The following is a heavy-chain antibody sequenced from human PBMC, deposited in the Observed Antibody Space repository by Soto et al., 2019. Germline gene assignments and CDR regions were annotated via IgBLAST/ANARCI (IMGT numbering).Heavy chain of an antibody. CDR2: ISSSSSTI. Sequence: EVQLVESGGGLVQPGGSLRLSCAASGFTFSSYSMNWVRQAPGKGLEWVSYISSSSSTIYYADSVKGRFTISRDNAKNTLSLQMNSRRDEDAAVYYCARGGWDLPPYYYYYGMDVWGQGTTVTVSS. CDR3: ARGGWDLPPYYYYYGMDV. CDR1: GFTFSSYS. J-gene: IGHJ6*02. D-gene: IGHD1-26*01. V-gene: IGHV3-48*02.